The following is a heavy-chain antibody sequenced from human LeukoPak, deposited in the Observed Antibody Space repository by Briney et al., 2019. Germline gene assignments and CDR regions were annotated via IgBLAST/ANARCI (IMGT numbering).Heavy chain of an antibody. D-gene: IGHD1-7*01. CDR3: AGYNWNYGPHWFDP. CDR2: ISSSGSNI. Sequence: GGSLRLSCVASGFTFSSYEMNWVRQAPEKGLEWVSYISSSGSNIYYADSVKGRFTISRDNAKNSLFLQMNSLRVEDTAVYYCAGYNWNYGPHWFDPWGQGTLVTVSS. CDR1: GFTFSSYE. J-gene: IGHJ5*02. V-gene: IGHV3-48*03.